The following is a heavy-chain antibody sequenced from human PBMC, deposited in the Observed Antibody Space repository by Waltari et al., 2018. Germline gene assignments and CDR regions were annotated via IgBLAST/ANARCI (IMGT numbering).Heavy chain of an antibody. Sequence: EVQLVQSGAEVKKPGESLKISCKGSGYRFTSYWIGWVRQLPGKGLEWMGIIYPGDSDTRYSPSFQGQVTISADKSISTAYLQWSSLKASDTAMYYCASQSDYYDSSGYSSYFDYWGQGTLVTVSS. CDR2: IYPGDSDT. CDR3: ASQSDYYDSSGYSSYFDY. CDR1: GYRFTSYW. V-gene: IGHV5-51*03. J-gene: IGHJ4*02. D-gene: IGHD3-22*01.